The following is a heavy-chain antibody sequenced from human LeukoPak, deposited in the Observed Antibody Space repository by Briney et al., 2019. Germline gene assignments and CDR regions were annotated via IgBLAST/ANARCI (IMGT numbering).Heavy chain of an antibody. CDR1: EFSLSTDGVG. CDR2: IYWDDDK. Sequence: SGPTLVKPTQTLTLTCTFSEFSLSTDGVGVGWIRQPPGKALEWLALIYWDDDKRYSPSLKSRLTITKDTSKNQVVLTMTNLDPVDTATYYCAHKIRYHYDRGGYYYFDYWGQGTLVTVSS. V-gene: IGHV2-5*02. CDR3: AHKIRYHYDRGGYYYFDY. J-gene: IGHJ4*02. D-gene: IGHD3-22*01.